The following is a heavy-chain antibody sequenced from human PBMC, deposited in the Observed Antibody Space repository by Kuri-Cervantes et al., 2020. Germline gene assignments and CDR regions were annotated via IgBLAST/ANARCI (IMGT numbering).Heavy chain of an antibody. CDR2: IHAGSGNT. D-gene: IGHD3-3*01. J-gene: IGHJ3*01. V-gene: IGHV1-3*01. Sequence: ASVKVSCKASGYTFTSYAMHWLRQAPGQSLEWVGWIHAGSGNTEYSQSFQGRVIISRDTSASTAYMELTNLRSEDTAVYYCARDWPPIPVFGSVSRATDAFDFWGQGTLVTVSS. CDR1: GYTFTSYA. CDR3: ARDWPPIPVFGSVSRATDAFDF.